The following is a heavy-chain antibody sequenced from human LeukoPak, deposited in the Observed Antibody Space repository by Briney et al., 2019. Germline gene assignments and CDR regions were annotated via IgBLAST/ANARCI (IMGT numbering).Heavy chain of an antibody. CDR3: AREPTRINLLTYGPWDAYDI. J-gene: IGHJ3*02. D-gene: IGHD1-14*01. Sequence: NPSETLSLTCTVSGGSISSSSYYWGWIRQAPGKGLEWISYISDSGDTIYSADSVKGRFTISRNNAENSLFLHMSSLRADDTAMYYCAREPTRINLLTYGPWDAYDIWGQGTMVTVSS. CDR2: ISDSGDTI. CDR1: GGSISSSSYY. V-gene: IGHV3-11*04.